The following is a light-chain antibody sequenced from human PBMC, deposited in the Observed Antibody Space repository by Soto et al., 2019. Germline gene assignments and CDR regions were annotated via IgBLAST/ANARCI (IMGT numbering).Light chain of an antibody. V-gene: IGKV1-5*01. CDR2: DAS. Sequence: DIQMTQSPSTLPASVGDRVTITCRASQSITTWLAWYQQKPAKAPKLLIYDASSLESGVPSRFSGSGSGTEFTLTISSLQPDDFATYYCQQYNDYWTFGQGTKVDNK. CDR3: QQYNDYWT. J-gene: IGKJ1*01. CDR1: QSITTW.